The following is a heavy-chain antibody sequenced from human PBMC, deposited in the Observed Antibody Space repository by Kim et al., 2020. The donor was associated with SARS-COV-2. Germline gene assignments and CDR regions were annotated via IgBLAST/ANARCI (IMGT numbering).Heavy chain of an antibody. CDR3: ARSYSSPPRPRFDP. CDR2: IYYSGST. Sequence: SETLSLTCTVSGASISSYYWSWIRQTPGKGLEWIGYIYYSGSTNYNSSLKSRVTISIDTSKTQFSLKLTSVTAADTAVYYCARSYSSPPRPRFDPWGRGTLVTVSS. CDR1: GASISSYY. D-gene: IGHD6-13*01. J-gene: IGHJ5*02. V-gene: IGHV4-59*13.